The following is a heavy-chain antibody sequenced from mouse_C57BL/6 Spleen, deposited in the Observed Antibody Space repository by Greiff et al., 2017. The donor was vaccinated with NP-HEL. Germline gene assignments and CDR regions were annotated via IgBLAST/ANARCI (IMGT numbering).Heavy chain of an antibody. J-gene: IGHJ2*01. CDR2: ISDGGSYT. D-gene: IGHD2-10*02. CDR1: GFTFSSYA. CDR3: AREGYGSRGDYFDY. Sequence: VQLKESGGGLVKPGGSLKLSCAASGFTFSSYAMSWVRQTPEKRLEWVATISDGGSYTYYPDNVKGRFTISRDNAKNNLYLQMSHLKSEDTAMYYCAREGYGSRGDYFDYWGQGTTLTVSS. V-gene: IGHV5-4*01.